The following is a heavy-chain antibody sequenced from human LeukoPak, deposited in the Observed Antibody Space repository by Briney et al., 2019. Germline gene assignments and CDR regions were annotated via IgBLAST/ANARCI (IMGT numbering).Heavy chain of an antibody. V-gene: IGHV3-66*01. D-gene: IGHD6-13*01. Sequence: GGSLRLPCAASGCTFSTFAMIWVRQPPGKGLEWVSVIYNTGSTYYADSVKGRFTISRDNSKNTMYLQLNSLRAEDTAVYYCAKDFIFGIAASGTGYFQHWGQGTLVTVSS. CDR1: GCTFSTFA. CDR2: IYNTGST. CDR3: AKDFIFGIAASGTGYFQH. J-gene: IGHJ1*01.